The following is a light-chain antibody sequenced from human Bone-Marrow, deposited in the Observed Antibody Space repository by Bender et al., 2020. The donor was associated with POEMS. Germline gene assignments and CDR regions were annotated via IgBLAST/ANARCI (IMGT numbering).Light chain of an antibody. J-gene: IGLJ3*02. Sequence: SALTQFASVSGSPGQSITISCSGGSSNIGAHAVNWYQHLPGTAPKLLIYSSHRRPSEVPDRFSGSRSGTSASLAISGLQSEDEADYYCAVWDDSLNGWVFGGGTKLTVL. CDR1: SSNIGAHA. V-gene: IGLV1-44*01. CDR2: SSH. CDR3: AVWDDSLNGWV.